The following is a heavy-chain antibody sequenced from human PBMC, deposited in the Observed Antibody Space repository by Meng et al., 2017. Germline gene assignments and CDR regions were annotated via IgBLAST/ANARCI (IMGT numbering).Heavy chain of an antibody. CDR3: ARIGDWGSTRYFDY. Sequence: GQHEGAGLGVVKPSVTLSLPCAGLGGSNRSSNWWRWVRQPPGKGLEWIGEIYHSGSTNYNPSLKSRVTISVDRSKNQFSLKLSSVTAADTAVYYCARIGDWGSTRYFDYWGQGTLVTVSS. CDR1: GGSNRSSNW. V-gene: IGHV4-4*02. J-gene: IGHJ4*02. D-gene: IGHD7-27*01. CDR2: IYHSGST.